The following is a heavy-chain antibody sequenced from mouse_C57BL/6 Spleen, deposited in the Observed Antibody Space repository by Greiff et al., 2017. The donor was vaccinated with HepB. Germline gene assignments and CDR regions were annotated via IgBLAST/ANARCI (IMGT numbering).Heavy chain of an antibody. CDR2: IDPETGGT. CDR1: GYTFTDYE. D-gene: IGHD1-1*01. CDR3: TRSQFITLMDY. J-gene: IGHJ4*01. Sequence: QVQLQQSGAELVRPGASVTLSCKASGYTFTDYEMHWVKQTPVHGLEWIGAIDPETGGTAYNQKFKGKAILTADKSSSTAYMELRSLTSEDSAVYYCTRSQFITLMDYWGQGTSVTVSS. V-gene: IGHV1-15*01.